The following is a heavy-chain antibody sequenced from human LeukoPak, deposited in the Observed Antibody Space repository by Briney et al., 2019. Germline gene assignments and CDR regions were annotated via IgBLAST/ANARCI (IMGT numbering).Heavy chain of an antibody. CDR2: IKQDGSEK. Sequence: PGGSLRLSCAASGFTFSSYWMSWVRQAPGKGLEWVANIKQDGSEKYYVDSVKGRFTISRDNAKNTLYLQMNSLRAEDTAAYHCVRWSYSSTSNWGQGTLVTVSS. CDR1: GFTFSSYW. D-gene: IGHD6-13*01. J-gene: IGHJ4*02. V-gene: IGHV3-7*01. CDR3: VRWSYSSTSN.